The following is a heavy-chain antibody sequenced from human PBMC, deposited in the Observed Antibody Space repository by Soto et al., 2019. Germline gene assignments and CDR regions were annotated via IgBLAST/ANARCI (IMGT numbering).Heavy chain of an antibody. D-gene: IGHD6-13*01. Sequence: QVQLVESGGGVVQPGRSLRLSCAASGFTFSSYGMHWVRQAPGKGLEWVAVISYDGSNKYYADSVKGRFTISRDNSKNTLYLQMNSLRAEDTAVYYCAKSHLINIAADCDYWGQGTLVTVSS. J-gene: IGHJ4*02. CDR2: ISYDGSNK. CDR1: GFTFSSYG. V-gene: IGHV3-30*18. CDR3: AKSHLINIAADCDY.